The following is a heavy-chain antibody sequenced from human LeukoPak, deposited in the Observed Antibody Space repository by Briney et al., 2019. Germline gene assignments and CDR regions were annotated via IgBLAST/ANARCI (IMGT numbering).Heavy chain of an antibody. Sequence: GGSLRLSCAASGFTFSSYEMNWVRQAPGKGLEWVSYISSSGSTIYYADSVKGRFTISRDNAKNSLYLQMNSLRAEDTAVYYCARVTTPYYDFWSGYSRGYFDYWGQGTLVTVSS. CDR1: GFTFSSYE. CDR2: ISSSGSTI. CDR3: ARVTTPYYDFWSGYSRGYFDY. D-gene: IGHD3-3*01. J-gene: IGHJ4*02. V-gene: IGHV3-48*03.